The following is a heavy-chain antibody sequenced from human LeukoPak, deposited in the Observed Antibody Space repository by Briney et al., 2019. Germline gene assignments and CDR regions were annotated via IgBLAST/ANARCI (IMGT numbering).Heavy chain of an antibody. D-gene: IGHD4-11*01. CDR3: ARATVTTLGYYYYYMDV. CDR2: IIPIFGTA. CDR1: GGTFSSYA. Sequence: GASVKVSCKASGGTFSSYAISWVRQAPGQGLEWMGGIIPIFGTANYAQKFQGRVTITTDESTSTAYMELSSLRSEDTAVYYRARATVTTLGYYYYYMDVWGKGTTVTVSS. V-gene: IGHV1-69*05. J-gene: IGHJ6*03.